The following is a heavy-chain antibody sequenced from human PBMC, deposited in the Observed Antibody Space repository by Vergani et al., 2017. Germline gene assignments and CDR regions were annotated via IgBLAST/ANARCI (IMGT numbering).Heavy chain of an antibody. CDR2: IYYSGST. V-gene: IGHV4-59*01. CDR3: ARVGGKFFIYY. J-gene: IGHJ4*02. CDR1: GGSFSRYY. D-gene: IGHD1-26*01. Sequence: QVQLQESGPGLVKPSETLSLTCTVSGGSFSRYYWSWIRQPPGKGLEWIGYIYYSGSTNYNPYLKSRVTISVDTAKNPFSLKLSSVNTADTDVYYCARVGGKFFIYYWGQGTLVTFSS.